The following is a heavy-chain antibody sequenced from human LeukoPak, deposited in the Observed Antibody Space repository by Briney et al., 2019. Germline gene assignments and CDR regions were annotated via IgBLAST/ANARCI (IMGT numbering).Heavy chain of an antibody. J-gene: IGHJ3*02. CDR2: ISDEGSDK. V-gene: IGHV3-30*09. D-gene: IGHD3-10*01. CDR3: ARDQGSSHSFDI. Sequence: PGGSLTLSCAASAFSFKTYAMHWVRQAPGKGLEWLAVISDEGSDKYYAHSVKGRFAISRDNSKSTLYLHMDSLRTDDTAMYYCARDQGSSHSFDIWGQGTLVIVSS. CDR1: AFSFKTYA.